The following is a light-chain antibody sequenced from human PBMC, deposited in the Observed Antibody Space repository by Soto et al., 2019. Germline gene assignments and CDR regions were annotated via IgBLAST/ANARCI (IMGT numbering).Light chain of an antibody. J-gene: IGKJ1*01. V-gene: IGKV1-39*01. CDR2: GAS. CDR3: QQSYSMPGT. Sequence: DIGMTEAPACLCASVRDRVTITCRASQTITTYLSWFQRKPGKAPKLLVYGASNVQSGVPSRISGSGSGTDFTLTISSLQPEDFATYYCQQSYSMPGTFCQGTIVDI. CDR1: QTITTY.